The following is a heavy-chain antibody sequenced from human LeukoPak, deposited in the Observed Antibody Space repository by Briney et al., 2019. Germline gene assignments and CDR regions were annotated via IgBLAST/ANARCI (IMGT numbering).Heavy chain of an antibody. CDR2: INHSGNT. CDR3: ARNMLHGSNWYGVWFDP. D-gene: IGHD6-13*01. CDR1: GSSISSNYY. V-gene: IGHV4-38-2*01. Sequence: SETLSLTCSVSGSSISSNYYWGWIRQSPSKGLEWIGSINHSGNTYYNPSLNTRVTISVDTSRNEISLKVKSVTAADTAVYYCARNMLHGSNWYGVWFDPWGLGTLVTVS. J-gene: IGHJ5*02.